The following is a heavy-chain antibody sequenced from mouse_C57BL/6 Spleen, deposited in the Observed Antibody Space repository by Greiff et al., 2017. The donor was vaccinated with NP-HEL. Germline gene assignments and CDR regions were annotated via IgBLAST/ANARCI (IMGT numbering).Heavy chain of an antibody. J-gene: IGHJ1*03. CDR3: ARKDFITTVVADWYFDV. CDR2: INPNNGGT. D-gene: IGHD1-1*01. CDR1: GYTFTDYN. V-gene: IGHV1-18*01. Sequence: VQLQQSGPELVKPGASVKIPCKASGYTFTDYNMDWVKQSHGKSLEWIGDINPNNGGTIYNQKFKGKATLTVDKSSSTAYMELRSLTSEDTAVYYCARKDFITTVVADWYFDVWGTGTTVTVSS.